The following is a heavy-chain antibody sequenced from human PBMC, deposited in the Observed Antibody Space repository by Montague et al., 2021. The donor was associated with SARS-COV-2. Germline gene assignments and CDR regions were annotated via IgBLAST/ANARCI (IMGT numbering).Heavy chain of an antibody. Sequence: SETLSLTCTVSGDSISDYYWSWIRQPPGKGLEWIGDINQSGSTKYIPSLKSRVTMSVDTSKNQVSLRLTSVTAADTAVYYCARRETGIPVRSAVPVWRGDLFAGWFDPWGQGTLVTVSS. CDR3: ARRETGIPVRSAVPVWRGDLFAGWFDP. CDR2: INQSGST. D-gene: IGHD1-14*01. CDR1: GDSISDYY. V-gene: IGHV4-34*01. J-gene: IGHJ5*02.